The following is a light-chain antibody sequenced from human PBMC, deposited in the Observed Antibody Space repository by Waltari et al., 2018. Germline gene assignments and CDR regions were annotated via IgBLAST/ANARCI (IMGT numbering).Light chain of an antibody. Sequence: QSVLTQPPSASGTPGQRVTISCSGSTSHHGGNTVTWYQPLPGTAPKLLIYSSIQRPSGVPDRFSASKSGTSASLAISGLQSDDEGVYYCAAWDDSLNGLYVFGTGTKVTVL. V-gene: IGLV1-44*01. J-gene: IGLJ1*01. CDR3: AAWDDSLNGLYV. CDR2: SSI. CDR1: TSHHGGNT.